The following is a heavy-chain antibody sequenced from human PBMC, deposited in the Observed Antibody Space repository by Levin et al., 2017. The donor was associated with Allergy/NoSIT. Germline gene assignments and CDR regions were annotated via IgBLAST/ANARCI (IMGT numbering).Heavy chain of an antibody. J-gene: IGHJ4*02. CDR1: GFTFSSYA. CDR3: AKTPRRDGDETFDY. V-gene: IGHV3-23*01. D-gene: IGHD5-24*01. CDR2: ISGSGGST. Sequence: GGSLRLSCAASGFTFSSYAMSWVRQAPGKGLEWVSAISGSGGSTYYTDSVKGRFTISRDNSKNTLYLQMTSLRFEDTDGDYCAKTPRRDGDETFDYWGQGTLVTVSS.